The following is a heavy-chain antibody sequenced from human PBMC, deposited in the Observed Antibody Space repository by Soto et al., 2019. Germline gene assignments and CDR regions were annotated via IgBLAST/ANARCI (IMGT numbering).Heavy chain of an antibody. CDR1: GFTFGVYG. D-gene: IGHD4-17*01. V-gene: IGHV3-48*02. CDR3: ARAAPYGYDY. Sequence: GGSLRLSCVASGFTFGVYGLNWVRQAPGKGPEWVSYISATGNDIIYADSVKGRFTMSRDNVKNSLYLQMTSLRDEDTAMYYCARAAPYGYDYWGRGTLVTVSS. J-gene: IGHJ4*02. CDR2: ISATGNDI.